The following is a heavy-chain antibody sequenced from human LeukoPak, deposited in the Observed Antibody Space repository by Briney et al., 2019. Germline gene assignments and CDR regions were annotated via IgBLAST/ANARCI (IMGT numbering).Heavy chain of an antibody. CDR1: GGSFSGYY. J-gene: IGHJ5*02. CDR3: ARSSRYYGSGSYYNVFDP. V-gene: IGHV4-34*01. D-gene: IGHD3-10*01. CDR2: INHSGST. Sequence: SETLSLTCAVYGGSFSGYYWSWIRQPPGKGLEWIGEINHSGSTNYNPSLKSRVTISVDTSKNQFSLKLSSVTAADTAVYYCARSSRYYGSGSYYNVFDPWGQGTLVTVSS.